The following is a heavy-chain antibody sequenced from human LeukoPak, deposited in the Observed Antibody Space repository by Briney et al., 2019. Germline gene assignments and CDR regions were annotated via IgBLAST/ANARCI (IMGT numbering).Heavy chain of an antibody. CDR2: ISDSGDYT. Sequence: PGGSLTLSCAGSGFTFSSYAMSWVRQAPGQGLEWVSAISDSGDYTSYADSVRGRFTISRDNSRNTLYLQMISLRPEDTAVYYCAKDTSIGKYGTNGVCSPFDYWGQGTLVTVSS. CDR1: GFTFSSYA. J-gene: IGHJ4*02. CDR3: AKDTSIGKYGTNGVCSPFDY. V-gene: IGHV3-23*01. D-gene: IGHD2-8*01.